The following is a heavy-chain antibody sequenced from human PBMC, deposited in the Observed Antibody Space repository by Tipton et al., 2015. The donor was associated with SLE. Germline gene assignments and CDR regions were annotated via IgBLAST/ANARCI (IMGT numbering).Heavy chain of an antibody. Sequence: TLSLTCSIYGGSFSDSYWCWIRQPPGPGLEWIGEINPSGGTGYNPSPKSRVTISEDTSRNQFSLKVTSVTAADTAVYYCARPLPMGKRAFDIWGQGTMVTVSS. CDR2: INPSGGT. D-gene: IGHD7-27*01. J-gene: IGHJ3*02. CDR3: ARPLPMGKRAFDI. V-gene: IGHV4-34*01. CDR1: GGSFSDSY.